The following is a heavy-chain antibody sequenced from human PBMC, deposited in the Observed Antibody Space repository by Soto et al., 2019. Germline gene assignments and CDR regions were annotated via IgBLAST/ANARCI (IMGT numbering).Heavy chain of an antibody. CDR3: ARDHRVGPRTRTGRYYYYYGMDV. CDR1: GYTFTGYY. Sequence: ASVKVSCKASGYTFTGYYVHWVRQAPGQGLEWMGWINPNSGDTYLAQRFQGRVTMNRDTSIGTAYMELSSVTAADTAVYYCARDHRVGPRTRTGRYYYYYGMDVWGQGTTVTVSS. V-gene: IGHV1-2*02. CDR2: INPNSGDT. J-gene: IGHJ6*02. D-gene: IGHD2-2*01.